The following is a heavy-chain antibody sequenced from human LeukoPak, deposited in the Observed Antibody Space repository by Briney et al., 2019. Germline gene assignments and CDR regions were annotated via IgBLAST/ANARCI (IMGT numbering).Heavy chain of an antibody. V-gene: IGHV4-39*01. Sequence: PSETLSLTCIVSGGSISTSRHYWGWIRQPPGKGLECLGSMYYSGSTYYDPSLKSRVTISVDTYKSRFSLKLSSVTAADTAVYYCATTVTTRYYFDSWGQGTLVTVSS. CDR2: MYYSGST. CDR3: ATTVTTRYYFDS. CDR1: GGSISTSRHY. J-gene: IGHJ4*02. D-gene: IGHD4-17*01.